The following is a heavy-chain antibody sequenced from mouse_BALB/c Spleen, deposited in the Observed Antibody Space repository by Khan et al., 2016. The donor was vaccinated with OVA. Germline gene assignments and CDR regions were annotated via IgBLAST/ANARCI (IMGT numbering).Heavy chain of an antibody. CDR1: GYSLTRYG. Sequence: QVQLKESGPGLVAPSQSLSITCTVYGYSLTRYGVHWVRQPPGKGLEWLGLIWAGGSTNYNWALMSRLSISIDNSKSLVFLIMNSLQTDDTALYYWARSKYLGRYRGQGNTLTVPS. CDR3: ARSKYLGRY. D-gene: IGHD3-1*01. V-gene: IGHV2-9*02. J-gene: IGHJ2*01. CDR2: IWAGGST.